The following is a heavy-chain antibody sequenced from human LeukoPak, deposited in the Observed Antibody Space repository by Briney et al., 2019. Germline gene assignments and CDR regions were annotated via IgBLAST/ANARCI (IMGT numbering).Heavy chain of an antibody. D-gene: IGHD6-19*01. CDR2: INAANGNT. CDR1: GFTFTTYT. Sequence: VASVKVSCKTSGFTFTTYTMHWARQAPGQRLEWMGWINAANGNTQYSQKFQGRVTITRDTSASTAYMELSSLRSEDTAVYYCARGAPIRVAVAATFDPWGQGTLVTVPS. CDR3: ARGAPIRVAVAATFDP. V-gene: IGHV1-3*01. J-gene: IGHJ5*02.